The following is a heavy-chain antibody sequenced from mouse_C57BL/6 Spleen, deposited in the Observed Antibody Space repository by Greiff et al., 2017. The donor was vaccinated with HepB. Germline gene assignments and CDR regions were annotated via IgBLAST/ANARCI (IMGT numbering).Heavy chain of an antibody. CDR2: IDPETGGT. CDR3: TRDDGYGFAY. Sequence: VQLQQSGAELVRPGASVTLSCKASGYTFTDYEMHWVKQTPVHGLEWIGAIDPETGGTAYNQKFKGKAILTADKSSSTAYMELRSLTSEDSAVYYCTRDDGYGFAYWGQGTLVTVSA. V-gene: IGHV1-15*01. J-gene: IGHJ3*01. D-gene: IGHD2-3*01. CDR1: GYTFTDYE.